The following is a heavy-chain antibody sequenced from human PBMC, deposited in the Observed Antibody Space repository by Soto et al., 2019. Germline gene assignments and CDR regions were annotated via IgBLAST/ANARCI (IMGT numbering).Heavy chain of an antibody. D-gene: IGHD6-19*01. Sequence: GGSLRLSCAASGFTFDDYAMHWVRQGPGKGLEWVSGISWNSGRIDYADSVKGRFTISRGNAKKSLYLQMNSLRGEDTALYYCAKDIREYGSGWNYFDNWGQGTLVTVSS. CDR3: AKDIREYGSGWNYFDN. J-gene: IGHJ4*02. CDR1: GFTFDDYA. V-gene: IGHV3-9*01. CDR2: ISWNSGRI.